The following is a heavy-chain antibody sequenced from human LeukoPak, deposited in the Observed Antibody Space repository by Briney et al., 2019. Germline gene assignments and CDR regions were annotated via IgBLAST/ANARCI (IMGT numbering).Heavy chain of an antibody. CDR2: IYYSGST. J-gene: IGHJ4*02. V-gene: IGHV4-30-4*01. CDR3: ARAGYYDSSGYPIDY. D-gene: IGHD3-22*01. CDR1: GGSISSGDYY. Sequence: PSETLSLTCTVSGGSISSGDYYWSWIRQPPGKGLEWIGYIYYSGSTYYNPSLTSRAIISVDTSKNQFSLKLSSVTAADTAVYYCARAGYYDSSGYPIDYWGQGTLVTVSS.